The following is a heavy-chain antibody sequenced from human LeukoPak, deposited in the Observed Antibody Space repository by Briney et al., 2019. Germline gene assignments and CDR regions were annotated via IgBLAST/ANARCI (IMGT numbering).Heavy chain of an antibody. J-gene: IGHJ4*02. V-gene: IGHV4-34*01. Sequence: SETLSLTCAVYGGSFSGYYWSWIRQPPGKGLEWIGEINHSGSTNYNPSLKSRVTVSVDTSKNQFSLKLSSVTAADTAVYYCARGVRAIYWGQGTLVTVSS. CDR3: ARGVRAIY. CDR1: GGSFSGYY. D-gene: IGHD2-2*01. CDR2: INHSGST.